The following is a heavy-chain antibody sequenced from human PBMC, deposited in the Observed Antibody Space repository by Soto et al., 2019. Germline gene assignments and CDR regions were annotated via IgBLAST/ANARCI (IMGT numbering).Heavy chain of an antibody. V-gene: IGHV3-23*01. J-gene: IGHJ1*01. Sequence: VGSLRLSCAASGFTFSSYAMSWVRQAPGKGLEWVSAISGSGGSTYYADSVKGRFTISRDNSKNTLYLQMNSLRAEDTAVYYCVKDFFYYYDSSGPGYFQHWGQGTLVTVSS. CDR3: VKDFFYYYDSSGPGYFQH. CDR2: ISGSGGST. CDR1: GFTFSSYA. D-gene: IGHD3-22*01.